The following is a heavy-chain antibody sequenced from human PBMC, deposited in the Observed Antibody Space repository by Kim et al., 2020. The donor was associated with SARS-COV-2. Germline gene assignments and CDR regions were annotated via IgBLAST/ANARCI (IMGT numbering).Heavy chain of an antibody. Sequence: SETLSLTCSVSGGAFSGYYWSWIRQAPGKGLEWSAYMFYRGSNNYNPSLKSRVSISLDTSKNQYSLKLNSVTAADTAVYYCAVGRQGFFDYWGQGTLVT. J-gene: IGHJ4*02. CDR2: MFYRGSN. V-gene: IGHV4-59*13. CDR3: AVGRQGFFDY. CDR1: GGAFSGYY.